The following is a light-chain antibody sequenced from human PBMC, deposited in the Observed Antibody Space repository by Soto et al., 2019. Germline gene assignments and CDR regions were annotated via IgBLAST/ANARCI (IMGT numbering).Light chain of an antibody. J-gene: IGLJ2*01. Sequence: QLVLTQPPSVSGAPGQRVTISCTGSSSNIGAGYDVHWYQQLPGTAPKLLIYGNSNRPSGVPDRFSGSKSGTSASLAITALQAEDEADYYCQSYDSSLSGYVLFGGGTKVTVL. CDR2: GNS. V-gene: IGLV1-40*01. CDR3: QSYDSSLSGYVL. CDR1: SSNIGAGYD.